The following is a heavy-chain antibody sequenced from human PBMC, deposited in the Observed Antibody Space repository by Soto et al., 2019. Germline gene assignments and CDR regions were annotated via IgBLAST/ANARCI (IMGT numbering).Heavy chain of an antibody. V-gene: IGHV1-18*01. CDR3: ARERGCSSTSCPSNYFDY. J-gene: IGHJ4*02. D-gene: IGHD2-2*01. CDR2: ISAYNGNT. Sequence: ASVKVSCKASGYTFTSYGISLVRQAPGQGLEWMGWISAYNGNTNYAQKLQGRVTMTTDTSTSTAYMELRSLRSDDTAVYYCARERGCSSTSCPSNYFDYWGQGTLVTVSS. CDR1: GYTFTSYG.